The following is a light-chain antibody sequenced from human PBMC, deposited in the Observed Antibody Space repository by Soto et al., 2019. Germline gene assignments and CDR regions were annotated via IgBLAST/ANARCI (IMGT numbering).Light chain of an antibody. V-gene: IGLV2-23*02. CDR3: CSHAGISTYV. CDR1: SSVVGNYKL. CDR2: DVS. J-gene: IGLJ1*01. Sequence: QSGLTQPASVSGSPGQSITIFCTGTSSVVGNYKLVSWYQQHPGKATKLMLYDVSTRPSGVSNRFSGSKSGNTASLTISGLQAEDEADYYCCSHAGISTYVLGTGTRSPS.